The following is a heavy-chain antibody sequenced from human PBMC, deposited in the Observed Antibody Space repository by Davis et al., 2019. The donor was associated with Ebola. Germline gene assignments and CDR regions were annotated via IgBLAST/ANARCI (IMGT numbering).Heavy chain of an antibody. D-gene: IGHD3-10*01. CDR2: IYYSGST. Sequence: SETLSLTCTVSGGSVSSGGHYWSWIRQPPGKGLEWIAYIYYSGSTHYNPSLKSRATISVDTSRNQFSLRLSSVTAADTAVYFCARGGGWFDPWGQGTLVTVSS. V-gene: IGHV4-61*08. CDR3: ARGGGWFDP. CDR1: GGSVSSGGHY. J-gene: IGHJ5*02.